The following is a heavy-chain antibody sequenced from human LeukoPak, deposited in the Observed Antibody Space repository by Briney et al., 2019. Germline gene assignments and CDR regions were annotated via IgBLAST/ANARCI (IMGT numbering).Heavy chain of an antibody. D-gene: IGHD5-18*01. CDR2: ISYSGST. CDR3: ARLPAPDSYGYDY. Sequence: TSETLSLTCSVSGGSFSSSSYYWGWIRQPPRKGLEWIGSISYSGSTFYNPSLKSRVTISVDTSKNHFSLKLSSVTAADTAVYYCARLPAPDSYGYDYWGQGTLVTVSS. CDR1: GGSFSSSSYY. J-gene: IGHJ4*02. V-gene: IGHV4-39*02.